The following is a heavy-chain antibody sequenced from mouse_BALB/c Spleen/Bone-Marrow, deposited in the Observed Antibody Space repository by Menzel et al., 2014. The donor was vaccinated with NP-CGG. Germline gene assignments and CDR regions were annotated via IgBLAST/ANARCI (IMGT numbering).Heavy chain of an antibody. CDR1: GYTFTDYS. CDR2: IRIYYGDA. D-gene: IGHD2-12*01. Sequence: VQLVESGAELVRPGASVKISCKGSGYTFTDYSIHWIKQSHAKSLEWIGAIRIYYGDATNNQKFKGKATMTVDKSSSTAYMELARLASEDSVIYYCAGGVTAGAMDYWGQRTSVTVSS. CDR3: AGGVTAGAMDY. V-gene: IGHV1-67*01. J-gene: IGHJ4*01.